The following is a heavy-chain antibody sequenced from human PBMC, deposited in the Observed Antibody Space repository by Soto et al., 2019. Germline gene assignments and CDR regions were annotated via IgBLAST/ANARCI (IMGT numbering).Heavy chain of an antibody. CDR3: ASDEGVVVVAAILYFFYGMDV. Sequence: ASVKVSCKASGYTFTSYGISWVRQAPGQGLEWMGWISAYNGNTNYAQKLQGRVIMTTDTSTSTAYMELRSLRSDDTAVYYCASDEGVVVVAAILYFFYGMDVWGQVPSVTVS. CDR2: ISAYNGNT. V-gene: IGHV1-18*01. CDR1: GYTFTSYG. D-gene: IGHD2-15*01. J-gene: IGHJ6*02.